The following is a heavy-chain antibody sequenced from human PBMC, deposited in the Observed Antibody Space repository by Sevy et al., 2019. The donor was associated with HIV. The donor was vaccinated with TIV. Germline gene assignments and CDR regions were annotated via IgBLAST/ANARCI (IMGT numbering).Heavy chain of an antibody. CDR1: GFTFSNYD. V-gene: IGHV3-48*01. CDR2: ISSDSSRI. CDR3: AREGGYTDQGMDV. Sequence: GGSLRLSCAASGFTFSNYDMNWVRQAPGKGVEWVSYISSDSSRIYYADSVKARLTISRDNAKNSLYVQMNRLRAEDTTVYYCAREGGYTDQGMDVWGQGTTVTVSS. J-gene: IGHJ6*02. D-gene: IGHD5-12*01.